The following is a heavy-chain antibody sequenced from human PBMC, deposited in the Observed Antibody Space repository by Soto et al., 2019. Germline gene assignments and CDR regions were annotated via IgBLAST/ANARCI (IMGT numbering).Heavy chain of an antibody. V-gene: IGHV4-31*03. J-gene: IGHJ5*02. Sequence: QVPLQESGPGLVKPSQTLSLTCTVSGGSISSVGYYWSWIRQHPGKGLEWIGYIYNSGSTHYNPSLKSRITMSVDTSKNQFSLKLSSVTVADTAVYFCARETVGTIDRWGQGTLVTVSS. D-gene: IGHD5-12*01. CDR2: IYNSGST. CDR3: ARETVGTIDR. CDR1: GGSISSVGYY.